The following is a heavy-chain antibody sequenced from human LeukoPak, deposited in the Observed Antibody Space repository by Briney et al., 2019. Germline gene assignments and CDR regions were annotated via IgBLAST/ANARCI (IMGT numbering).Heavy chain of an antibody. Sequence: PGRSLRLSCAASGFTFDDYAMHWVRQAPGKGLEGVSGISWNSGSIGYADSVKGRFTISRDNAKNSLYLQMNSLRAEDMALYYCARSIAVAGPIMDPWGQGTLVTVSS. CDR1: GFTFDDYA. CDR2: ISWNSGSI. J-gene: IGHJ4*02. D-gene: IGHD6-19*01. CDR3: ARSIAVAGPIMDP. V-gene: IGHV3-9*03.